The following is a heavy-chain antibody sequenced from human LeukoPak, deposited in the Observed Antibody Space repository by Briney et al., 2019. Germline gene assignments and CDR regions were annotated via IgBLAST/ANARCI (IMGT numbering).Heavy chain of an antibody. J-gene: IGHJ5*02. CDR1: GFTFSSYW. Sequence: GGSLRLSCVASGFTFSSYWMHWVRQGPGKGLVWVSRIKNDGSSTSYADSVKGRFTISRDNAKNTLYLQMNSLRAEDTAVYYCTKSDWYDPWGQGTLVTVSS. CDR2: IKNDGSST. CDR3: TKSDWYDP. V-gene: IGHV3-74*01.